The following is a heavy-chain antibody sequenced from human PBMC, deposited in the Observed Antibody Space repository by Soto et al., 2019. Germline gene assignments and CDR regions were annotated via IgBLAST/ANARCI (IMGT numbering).Heavy chain of an antibody. CDR2: ISAYNGNT. CDR3: ARDRMYYYDSRGPIFDY. Sequence: ASVKVSCKASGYTFTSYGISWVRQAPGQGLEWMGWISAYNGNTNYAQKLQGRVTMTTDTSTSTAYTELRSLRSDDTAVYYCARDRMYYYDSRGPIFDYWGQGTLVTVSS. J-gene: IGHJ4*02. V-gene: IGHV1-18*01. D-gene: IGHD3-22*01. CDR1: GYTFTSYG.